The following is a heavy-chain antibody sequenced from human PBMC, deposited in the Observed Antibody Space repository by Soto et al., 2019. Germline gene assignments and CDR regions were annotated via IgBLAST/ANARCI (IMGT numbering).Heavy chain of an antibody. V-gene: IGHV1-18*01. CDR2: ISASNGDT. D-gene: IGHD3-10*01. CDR3: ARMVRGSNIDYYHYMDV. CDR1: GYTFTSHG. J-gene: IGHJ6*03. Sequence: QVQLVQSGAEVKKPGASVKVSCKASGYTFTSHGISWVRQAPGQGLEWMGWISASNGDTNYAQKFQGRVTVTTDTSTSTGYMELRSLRFEDTAVYYCARMVRGSNIDYYHYMDVWGKGTTVTVSS.